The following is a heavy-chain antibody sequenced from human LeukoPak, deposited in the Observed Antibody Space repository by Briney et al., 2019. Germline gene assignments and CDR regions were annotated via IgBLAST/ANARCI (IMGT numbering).Heavy chain of an antibody. V-gene: IGHV4-61*08. D-gene: IGHD3-10*01. CDR3: ARDWLDSGTPDRFDY. CDR2: TYYSGSN. Sequence: PSETLSLTCTVSGGSISSGGYYWSWIRQPPGKGLEWIGYTYYSGSNNYNPSLKSRVTMSVDTSKNQFSLKLTSVTAADTAVYYCARDWLDSGTPDRFDYWGQGTLVTVSS. CDR1: GGSISSGGYY. J-gene: IGHJ4*02.